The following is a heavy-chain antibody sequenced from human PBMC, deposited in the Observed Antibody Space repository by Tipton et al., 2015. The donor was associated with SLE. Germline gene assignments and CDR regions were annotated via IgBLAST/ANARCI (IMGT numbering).Heavy chain of an antibody. CDR1: GGSISSGGYY. V-gene: IGHV4-31*03. D-gene: IGHD2-15*01. CDR2: IYYSGST. CDR3: ARGSRYCRGGSCYSFDY. Sequence: TLSLTCTVSGGSISSGGYYWSWIRQHPGKGLEWIGYIYYSGSTYYNPSLKSRVTISVDTSKNQFSLKLSSVTAADTAVYYCARGSRYCRGGSCYSFDYWGQGSLVAVSS. J-gene: IGHJ4*02.